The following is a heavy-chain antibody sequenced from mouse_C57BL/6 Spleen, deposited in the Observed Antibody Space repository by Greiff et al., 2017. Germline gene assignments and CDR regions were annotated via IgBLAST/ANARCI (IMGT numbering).Heavy chain of an antibody. J-gene: IGHJ2*01. CDR1: GYTFTDYY. CDR2: INPNNGGT. CDR3: ARNLLGDY. V-gene: IGHV1-26*01. Sequence: EVQLQQSGPELVKPGASVKISCKASGYTFTDYYMNWVKQSHGKSLEWIGDINPNNGGTSYNQKFKGKATLTVDKSSSTAYMELRSLTSEDSAVYYCARNLLGDYWGQGTTLTVSS. D-gene: IGHD2-10*01.